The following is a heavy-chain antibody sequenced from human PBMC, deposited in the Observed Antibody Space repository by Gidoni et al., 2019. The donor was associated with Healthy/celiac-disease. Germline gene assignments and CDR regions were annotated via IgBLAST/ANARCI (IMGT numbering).Heavy chain of an antibody. D-gene: IGHD6-13*01. V-gene: IGHV3-49*03. CDR1: GFTFGDYA. CDR3: TRVYSSSWSLDFDAFDI. J-gene: IGHJ3*02. CDR2: IRSKAYGGTT. Sequence: EVQLDLSGGGLVQPGRSLRLSCTASGFTFGDYAMSWFRQAPGKGLEWVGFIRSKAYGGTTEYAASVKGRFTISRDDSKSIAYLQMNSLKTEDTAVYYCTRVYSSSWSLDFDAFDIWGQGTMVTVSS.